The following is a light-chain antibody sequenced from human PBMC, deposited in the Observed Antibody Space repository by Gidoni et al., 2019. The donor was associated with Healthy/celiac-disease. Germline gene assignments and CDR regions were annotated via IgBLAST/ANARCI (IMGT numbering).Light chain of an antibody. Sequence: IVLTQSPGTLSLSPGERATLSCRDSQSVSSSYLAWYQQKPGQAPRLLIYGASSRATGIPDRFSGSGSGTDFTLTISRLEPEDFAVYYCQQYGSSPETFGQGTKVEIK. CDR2: GAS. CDR1: QSVSSSY. CDR3: QQYGSSPET. V-gene: IGKV3-20*01. J-gene: IGKJ1*01.